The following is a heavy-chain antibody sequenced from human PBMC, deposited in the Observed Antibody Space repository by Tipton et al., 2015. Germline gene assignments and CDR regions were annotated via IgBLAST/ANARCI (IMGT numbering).Heavy chain of an antibody. CDR2: SYYTGNT. V-gene: IGHV4-31*03. D-gene: IGHD5/OR15-5a*01. Sequence: TLSLTCTVSGGSITSGAYSWTWIRQHPGKGLEWIAYSYYTGNTYFNPSLKGRVSVSIDTSKNHLSLNLTSVTAADTAVYYCARGGSMSTDEFVDWGQGTLVTVSS. CDR3: ARGGSMSTDEFVD. J-gene: IGHJ4*02. CDR1: GGSITSGAYS.